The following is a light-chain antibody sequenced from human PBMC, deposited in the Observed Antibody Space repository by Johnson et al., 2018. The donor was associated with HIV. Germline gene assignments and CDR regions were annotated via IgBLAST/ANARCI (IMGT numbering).Light chain of an antibody. J-gene: IGLJ1*01. CDR3: GTWDSSLSAGGYV. V-gene: IGLV1-51*01. Sequence: QSVLTQPPSVSAAPGQKVTISCSGSSSNIGNNYVSWYQQLPGTAPKLLIYDNNKRPSGIPDRFSGSKSGTSATLGITGLQTGDEADYYWGTWDSSLSAGGYVFGTGTSVTGL. CDR1: SSNIGNNY. CDR2: DNN.